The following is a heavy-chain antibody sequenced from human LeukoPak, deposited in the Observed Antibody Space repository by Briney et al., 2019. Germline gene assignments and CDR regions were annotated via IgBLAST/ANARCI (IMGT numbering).Heavy chain of an antibody. Sequence: GGSLRLSCAASGFTFSSYGMHWVRQAPGKGLEWVAFIRYDGSNKYYADSVKGRFTISRDNSKNTLYLQMNSLRAEDTAVYYCAKSPYDFWSGHLDYYYYMDVWGKGTTVTVSS. CDR2: IRYDGSNK. D-gene: IGHD3-3*01. J-gene: IGHJ6*03. CDR1: GFTFSSYG. CDR3: AKSPYDFWSGHLDYYYYMDV. V-gene: IGHV3-30*02.